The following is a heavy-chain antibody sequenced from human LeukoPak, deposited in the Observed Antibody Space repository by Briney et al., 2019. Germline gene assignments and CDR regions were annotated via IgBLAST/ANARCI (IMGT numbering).Heavy chain of an antibody. Sequence: SVKVSCKASGFTFTSSAVQWVRQARGQRLEWIGWIVVGSGNTNYAQKSQERVTITRDMSTSTAYMELSSLRSEDTAVYYCASVGVVPAAGGYYMDVWGKGTTVTVSS. CDR2: IVVGSGNT. CDR3: ASVGVVPAAGGYYMDV. J-gene: IGHJ6*03. CDR1: GFTFTSSA. V-gene: IGHV1-58*01. D-gene: IGHD2-2*01.